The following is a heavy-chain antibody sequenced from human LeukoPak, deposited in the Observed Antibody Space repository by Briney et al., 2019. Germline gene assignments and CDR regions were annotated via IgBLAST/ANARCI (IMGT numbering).Heavy chain of an antibody. V-gene: IGHV4-59*01. D-gene: IGHD6-13*01. CDR2: IYYTGST. CDR3: ARFSGGSWFDY. J-gene: IGHJ4*02. Sequence: SETLSLTCTVPGGSINSYYWSWIRQPPGKGLEWIGYIYYTGSTNYNPSLRSRVTMSVDTSKNQFSLKLSSVTAADTAVYYCARFSGGSWFDYWGQGTLVTVSS. CDR1: GGSINSYY.